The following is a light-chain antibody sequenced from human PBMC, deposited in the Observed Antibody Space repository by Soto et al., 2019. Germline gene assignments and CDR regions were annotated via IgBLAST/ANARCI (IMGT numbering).Light chain of an antibody. CDR2: GAS. CDR1: QSISRT. V-gene: IGKV3-20*01. J-gene: IGKJ5*01. CDR3: QQYGSSPGT. Sequence: EIVLTQSPDTLSVSPGERATLSCRASQSISRTLAWYQQKPGQAPRLLIYGASSRATGIPDRFSGSGSGTDFTLTISRLEPEDFAVYYCQQYGSSPGTFGQGTRLEIK.